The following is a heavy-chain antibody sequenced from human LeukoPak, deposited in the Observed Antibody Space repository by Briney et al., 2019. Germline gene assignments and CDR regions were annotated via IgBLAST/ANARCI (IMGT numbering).Heavy chain of an antibody. D-gene: IGHD3-10*01. CDR1: GFSLRAYD. CDR2: INGGVDIM. J-gene: IGHJ3*02. V-gene: IGHV3-23*01. Sequence: PGGSLRLSCAASGFSLRAYDLIWVRQAPGKELDWVSIINGGVDIMMYEDSVKGRFTISRDNSKNTFYLQMNSLRVEDTAVYYCAMRDRGYGLDIWGQGTMVTVSS. CDR3: AMRDRGYGLDI.